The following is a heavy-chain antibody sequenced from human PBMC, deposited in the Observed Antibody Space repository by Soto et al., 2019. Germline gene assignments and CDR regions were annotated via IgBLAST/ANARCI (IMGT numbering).Heavy chain of an antibody. D-gene: IGHD6-6*01. V-gene: IGHV4-59*08. CDR2: IYYSGST. CDR1: GGSISSYY. CDR3: ARHSLYSSSYDY. J-gene: IGHJ4*02. Sequence: TSETLSLTCTVSGGSISSYYWSWIRQPPGKGLEWIGYIYYSGSTNYNPSLKSRVTISVDTSKNQFSLKLSSVTAADTAVYYCARHSLYSSSYDYWGQGTLVTVSS.